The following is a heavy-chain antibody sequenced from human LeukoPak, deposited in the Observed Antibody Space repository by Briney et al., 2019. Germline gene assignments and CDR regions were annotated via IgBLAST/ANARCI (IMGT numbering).Heavy chain of an antibody. CDR3: ARDQSEYCSGGSCYPYYYYYYMDV. Sequence: GGSLRLSCAASGFTFSSCRMNWVRQAPGKGLEWVSSISSSSSYIYYADSEKGRSTISRDNAKNSLYLQMNSLRAEDTAVYYCARDQSEYCSGGSCYPYYYYYYMDVWGKGTTVTVSS. D-gene: IGHD2-15*01. V-gene: IGHV3-21*01. CDR2: ISSSSSYI. J-gene: IGHJ6*03. CDR1: GFTFSSCR.